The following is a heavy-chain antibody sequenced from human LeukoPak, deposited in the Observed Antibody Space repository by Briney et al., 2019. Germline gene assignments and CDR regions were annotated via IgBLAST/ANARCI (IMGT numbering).Heavy chain of an antibody. Sequence: PGGSLRLSCAASGFTFNSYGMHWVRQAPGKGLEWVAFIRYDGSKSYFADSVKGRFALSRDNSKNTLYLQMGSLRPEDTAVNFWAKDGGRGIYFAFDIWGQGTMVTVSS. CDR3: AKDGGRGIYFAFDI. J-gene: IGHJ3*02. V-gene: IGHV3-30*02. CDR2: IRYDGSKS. CDR1: GFTFNSYG. D-gene: IGHD1-26*01.